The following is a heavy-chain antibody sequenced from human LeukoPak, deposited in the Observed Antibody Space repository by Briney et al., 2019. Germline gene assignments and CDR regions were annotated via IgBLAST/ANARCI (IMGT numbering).Heavy chain of an antibody. Sequence: PSETLSLTCTVSGASISNYYWSWIRQPPGKGLECIGYVSYSGRTNHNLSLKSRVTISADTSKNQFSLKLTSVTAADTAVYYCARHERGAENLDYWGQGTLVTVSS. V-gene: IGHV4-59*08. CDR3: ARHERGAENLDY. CDR2: VSYSGRT. D-gene: IGHD1-1*01. J-gene: IGHJ4*02. CDR1: GASISNYY.